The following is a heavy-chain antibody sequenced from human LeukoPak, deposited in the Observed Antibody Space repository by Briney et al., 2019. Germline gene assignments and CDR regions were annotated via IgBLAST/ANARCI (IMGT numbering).Heavy chain of an antibody. J-gene: IGHJ4*02. CDR1: GFTFSSYA. Sequence: GSLRLSCAASGFTFSSYAMHWVRQAPGKGLEWVAVISYDGSNKYYADSVKGRFTISRDNSKNTLYLQMNSLRVEDTAVYYCARFSGRNWGQGTLVTVSS. CDR2: ISYDGSNK. V-gene: IGHV3-30-3*01. CDR3: ARFSGRN. D-gene: IGHD2-15*01.